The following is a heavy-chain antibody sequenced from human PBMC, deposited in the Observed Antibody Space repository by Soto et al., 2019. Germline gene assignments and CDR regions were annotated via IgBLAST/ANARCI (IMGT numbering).Heavy chain of an antibody. CDR1: GCTFSSYY. J-gene: IGHJ4*02. CDR2: INPSGGST. D-gene: IGHD6-6*01. V-gene: IGHV1-46*01. Sequence: ASVKVSCKASGCTFSSYYVHWVRQAPGQGLEWMGIINPSGGSTSYAQKFQGRVTMTSDTSTSTVYMELSSRRSEDTAVYYCARAAIAAPASLDDYWGKGTLVTVSS. CDR3: ARAAIAAPASLDDY.